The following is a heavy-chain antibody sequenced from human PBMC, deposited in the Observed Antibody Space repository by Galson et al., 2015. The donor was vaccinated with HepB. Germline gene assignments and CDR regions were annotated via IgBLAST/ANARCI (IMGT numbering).Heavy chain of an antibody. CDR2: TYCRSKCYN. CDR1: GDSVSSNTAA. Sequence: CAISGDSVSSNTAAWNWIRQSPSRGLEWLGRTYCRSKCYNDYALSVKSRITINADTSKNQFSLPLNSVTPEDTAVYYCARDPLTNYDVLTGHYSTAGFDCWGQGSLVTVSS. CDR3: ARDPLTNYDVLTGHYSTAGFDC. J-gene: IGHJ4*02. D-gene: IGHD3-9*01. V-gene: IGHV6-1*01.